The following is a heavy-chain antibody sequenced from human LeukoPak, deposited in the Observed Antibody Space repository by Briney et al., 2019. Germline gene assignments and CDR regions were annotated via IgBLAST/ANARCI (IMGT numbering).Heavy chain of an antibody. Sequence: SVKVSCKASGGTFSSYAISWVRQAPGQGLEWMGGIIPIFGTANYAQKFRGRVTITADKSTSTAYMELSSLRSEDTAVYYCARTCALSGGSCYSVYYYYGMDVWGEGTTVTVSS. CDR2: IIPIFGTA. CDR1: GGTFSSYA. J-gene: IGHJ6*04. D-gene: IGHD2-15*01. V-gene: IGHV1-69*06. CDR3: ARTCALSGGSCYSVYYYYGMDV.